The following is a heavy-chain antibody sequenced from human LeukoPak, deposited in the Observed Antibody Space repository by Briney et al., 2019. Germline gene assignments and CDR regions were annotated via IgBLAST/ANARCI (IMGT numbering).Heavy chain of an antibody. D-gene: IGHD3-10*01. CDR2: ITGNSNYI. V-gene: IGHV3-21*01. J-gene: IGHJ4*02. CDR3: ARDRVSGSGSIDY. Sequence: GGSLRLSCAASGFTFSIYSINWARQAPGKGLEWVSFITGNSNYIYYADSVKGRFTISRDNAKNSLYLQMNSLRVEDTAVYYCARDRVSGSGSIDYWGQGTLVTVSS. CDR1: GFTFSIYS.